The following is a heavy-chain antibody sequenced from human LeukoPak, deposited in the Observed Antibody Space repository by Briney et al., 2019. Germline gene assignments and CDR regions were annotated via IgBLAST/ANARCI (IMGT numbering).Heavy chain of an antibody. Sequence: PSETLSLTCIVSGGSITSGVYFWSWNRQPPGKGLEWIGYIDSSGTTTYNPSLESRVSISADTSRNLFSLTLYSMTAADTAVYYCARERGIVGIVWGQGTTVTVSS. CDR3: ARERGIVGIV. CDR1: GGSITSGVYF. J-gene: IGHJ6*02. D-gene: IGHD3-22*01. CDR2: IDSSGTT. V-gene: IGHV4-30-4*01.